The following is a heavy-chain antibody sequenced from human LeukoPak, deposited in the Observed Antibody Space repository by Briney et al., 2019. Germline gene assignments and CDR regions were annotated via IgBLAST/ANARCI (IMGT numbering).Heavy chain of an antibody. V-gene: IGHV3-33*01. CDR2: IWKDGSDE. CDR3: AREEAFQLEASLDQ. CDR1: GFIFGDFG. Sequence: GGSLRLSCAAAGFIFGDFGMHWVRQAPGKGLEWVALIWKDGSDEFYADSVKGRFTISRDNSRNTLSLQMNSLRGEDTAVYYCAREEAFQLEASLDQWGQGTLVTVSS. D-gene: IGHD3-3*01. J-gene: IGHJ4*02.